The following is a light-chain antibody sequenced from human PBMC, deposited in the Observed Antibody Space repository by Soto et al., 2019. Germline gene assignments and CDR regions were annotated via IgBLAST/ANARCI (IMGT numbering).Light chain of an antibody. V-gene: IGKV3-20*01. Sequence: EVVLTQSPGTLSLSPGERATLSCRASQSVSNNYLAWYQQKPGQSPKLLIFGSSDRATGIPDRFSGSGSGPDFTLTIGSLEAEDFAVCYCQRYGSSPPYTFGQGTKLEIK. J-gene: IGKJ2*01. CDR3: QRYGSSPPYT. CDR1: QSVSNNY. CDR2: GSS.